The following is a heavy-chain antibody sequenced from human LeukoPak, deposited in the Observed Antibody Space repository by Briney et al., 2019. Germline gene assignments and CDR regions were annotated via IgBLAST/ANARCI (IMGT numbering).Heavy chain of an antibody. D-gene: IGHD6-19*01. CDR2: ISGSGGRI. J-gene: IGHJ4*02. CDR3: AKEQWRFDS. Sequence: GGSLRLSCAASGFTFSSYAMSWVRQAPGEGLEWVSGISGSGGRIYYADSVKGRFTISRDNSKNTLYLQMSSLRAEDTAVYYCAKEQWRFDSWGQGTLVTVSS. CDR1: GFTFSSYA. V-gene: IGHV3-23*01.